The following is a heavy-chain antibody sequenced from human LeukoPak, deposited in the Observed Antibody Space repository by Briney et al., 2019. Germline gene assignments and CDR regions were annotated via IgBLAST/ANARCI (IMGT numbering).Heavy chain of an antibody. D-gene: IGHD3-16*01. CDR3: ATQRGSYLWGTDFDY. Sequence: ASVKVSCKASGYTFTGYYMHWVRQAPGQGLEWTGRIYPNSGDTKYSQKFQGRVTMTRDTSISTAYMVLSRLRSDDTAVYYCATQRGSYLWGTDFDYWGQGTLVTVSS. CDR2: IYPNSGDT. CDR1: GYTFTGYY. V-gene: IGHV1-2*02. J-gene: IGHJ4*02.